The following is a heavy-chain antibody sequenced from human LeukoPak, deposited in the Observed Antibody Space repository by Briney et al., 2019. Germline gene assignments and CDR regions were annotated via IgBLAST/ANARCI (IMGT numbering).Heavy chain of an antibody. Sequence: GGSLRLSCAASGFGFSSYAMSWVRQAPGKGLEWVSIISGSAYSTHYADSVKGRFTISRDNSRNTLYLQMNSLRAEDTAIYYCAKDMWSGYPPFDYWGQGTLVTVSS. J-gene: IGHJ4*02. CDR3: AKDMWSGYPPFDY. D-gene: IGHD3-3*01. CDR1: GFGFSSYA. V-gene: IGHV3-23*01. CDR2: ISGSAYST.